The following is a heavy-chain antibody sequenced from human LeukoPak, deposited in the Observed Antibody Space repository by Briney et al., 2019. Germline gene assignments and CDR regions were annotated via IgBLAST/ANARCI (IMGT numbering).Heavy chain of an antibody. V-gene: IGHV4-4*02. Sequence: SGTLCLTCAISGDSISSNNWWNWIRQPPGKGLEWIGEIFHSGATNYNPSLKSRVTISVDTSKNQFSLKLSSVTAADTAVYYCASHYDGSVSSSLDYWGQGTLVTVSS. J-gene: IGHJ4*02. D-gene: IGHD3-10*01. CDR3: ASHYDGSVSSSLDY. CDR1: GDSISSNNW. CDR2: IFHSGAT.